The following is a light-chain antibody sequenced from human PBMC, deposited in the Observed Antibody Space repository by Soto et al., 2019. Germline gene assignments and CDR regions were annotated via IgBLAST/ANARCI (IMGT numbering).Light chain of an antibody. CDR3: QQYNSYSPKT. Sequence: DIQMTQSPSTLSASVGDRVTITCRASQSISSWLAWYQQKPGKAPKLLIYDASSLESGVPSRFSGSGSGTEFTLTISSLQPDVFATYYCQQYNSYSPKTFGQGTKVEIK. CDR1: QSISSW. V-gene: IGKV1-5*01. CDR2: DAS. J-gene: IGKJ1*01.